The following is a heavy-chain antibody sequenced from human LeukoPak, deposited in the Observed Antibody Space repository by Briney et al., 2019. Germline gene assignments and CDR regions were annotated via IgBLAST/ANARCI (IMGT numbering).Heavy chain of an antibody. CDR3: ARDPSLAAAEGTDY. V-gene: IGHV1-2*02. CDR2: ISPNSGGT. J-gene: IGHJ4*02. CDR1: GYTFTGYY. D-gene: IGHD6-13*01. Sequence: ASVKVSCKASGYTFTGYYMHWVRQAPGQGLEWMGWISPNSGGTNYAQKFQGRVTMTRDTSISTAYMELSRLRSDDTAVYYCARDPSLAAAEGTDYWGQGTLVTVSS.